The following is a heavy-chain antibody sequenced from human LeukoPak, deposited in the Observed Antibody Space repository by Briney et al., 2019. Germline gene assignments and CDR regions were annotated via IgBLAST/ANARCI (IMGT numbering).Heavy chain of an antibody. D-gene: IGHD3-10*01. CDR1: GGTFSSYA. CDR3: ARDPDAITMVRGGKFDY. J-gene: IGHJ4*02. Sequence: SVKVSCKASGGTFSSYAISWVRQAPGQGLEWMGRIIPILGIANYAQKFQGRVTITADKSTSTAYMELSSLRSEDTAVYYCARDPDAITMVRGGKFDYWGQGTLVTVSS. CDR2: IIPILGIA. V-gene: IGHV1-69*04.